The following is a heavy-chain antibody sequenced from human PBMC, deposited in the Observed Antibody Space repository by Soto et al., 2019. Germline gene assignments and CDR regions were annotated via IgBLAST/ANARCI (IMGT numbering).Heavy chain of an antibody. CDR2: ISAYNGNT. J-gene: IGHJ6*02. CDR3: ARLRYCSSTSCYYYYYYGMDV. V-gene: IGHV1-18*01. CDR1: GYTFTSYG. Sequence: ASVKVSCKASGYTFTSYGISWVRQAPGQGLAWMGWISAYNGNTNYAQKLQGRVTMTTDTSTSTAYMELRSLRSDDTAVYYCARLRYCSSTSCYYYYYYGMDVWGQGTTVTVSS. D-gene: IGHD2-2*01.